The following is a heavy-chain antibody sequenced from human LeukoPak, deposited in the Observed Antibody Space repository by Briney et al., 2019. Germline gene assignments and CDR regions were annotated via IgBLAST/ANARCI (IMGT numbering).Heavy chain of an antibody. J-gene: IGHJ6*03. CDR1: GGSISSYY. CDR3: ARAPGTYYYYYMDV. CDR2: IYYSGST. V-gene: IGHV4-59*01. D-gene: IGHD1-1*01. Sequence: SETLSLTCTVSGGSISSYYWSWIRQPPGKGLEWIGYIYYSGSTNYNPSLKSRVTISVDTSKNQFSLKLSSVTAADTAVYYCARAPGTYYYYYMDVSRKGTTVTVSS.